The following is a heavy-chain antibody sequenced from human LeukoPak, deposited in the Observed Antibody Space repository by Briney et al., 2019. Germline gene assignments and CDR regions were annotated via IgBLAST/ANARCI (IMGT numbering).Heavy chain of an antibody. CDR2: IYYSGST. CDR1: GGSISSYY. D-gene: IGHD3-22*01. Sequence: SETLSLTCTVSGGSISSYYWSWIRRPPGKGLEWIGYIYYSGSTNYNPSLKSRVTISVDTSKNQFSLKLSSVTAADTAVYYCARDRYYYDSSGYYYMDVWGKGTTVTVSS. CDR3: ARDRYYYDSSGYYYMDV. J-gene: IGHJ6*03. V-gene: IGHV4-59*01.